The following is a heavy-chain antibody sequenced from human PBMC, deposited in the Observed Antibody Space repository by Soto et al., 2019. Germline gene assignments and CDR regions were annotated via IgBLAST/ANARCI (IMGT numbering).Heavy chain of an antibody. CDR2: ISYDGSKK. CDR1: GFTFSSYG. CDR3: AKAPLDYYGMDV. Sequence: GGSLRLSCAASGFTFSSYGMHWVRQAPGKGLEWVAVISYDGSKKYYADSVKGRFTISRDNSKNTLYLQMNSLRAEDTAVYYCAKAPLDYYGMDVWGQGTTVTVSS. V-gene: IGHV3-30*18. J-gene: IGHJ6*02.